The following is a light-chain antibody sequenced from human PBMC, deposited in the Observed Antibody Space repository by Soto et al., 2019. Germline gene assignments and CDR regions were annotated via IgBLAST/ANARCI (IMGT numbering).Light chain of an antibody. CDR3: QQYGSSPSSIT. CDR2: GAS. Sequence: EIVLTQSPATLSLSPGDGATLSCRASQSVGSNSLAWYQQKPGQAPRLLIYGASTRATGIPDRFSGSGSETDFTLTISRLEPEDFAVYYCQQYGSSPSSITFGQGTRLEIK. CDR1: QSVGSNS. J-gene: IGKJ5*01. V-gene: IGKV3-20*01.